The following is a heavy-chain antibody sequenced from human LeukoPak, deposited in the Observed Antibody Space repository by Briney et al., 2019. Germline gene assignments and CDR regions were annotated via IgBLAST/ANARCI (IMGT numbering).Heavy chain of an antibody. V-gene: IGHV4-39*07. CDR3: ASAAVAGGNDAFDI. CDR1: GGSISSYY. Sequence: SETLSLTCTVSGGSISSYYWSWIRQPPGKGLEWIGSIYYSGSTYYNPSLKSRVTISVDTSKNQFSLKLSSVTAADTAVYYCASAAVAGGNDAFDIWGQGTMVTVSS. J-gene: IGHJ3*02. D-gene: IGHD6-19*01. CDR2: IYYSGST.